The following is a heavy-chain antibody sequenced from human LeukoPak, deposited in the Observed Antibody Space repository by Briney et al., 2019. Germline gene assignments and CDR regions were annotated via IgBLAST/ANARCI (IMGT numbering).Heavy chain of an antibody. J-gene: IGHJ4*02. V-gene: IGHV3-21*05. CDR1: GFTFSLYA. CDR2: INDDSSDI. D-gene: IGHD2-2*01. Sequence: PGGPLRLSCAASGFTFSLYAMNWVRQAPGKGLEWVSYINDDSSDIHYAGSVRGRFTISRDDARKTLYLQLSSLRVEDTAVYYCARDTFQPGLIDSWGQGTLVTVSS. CDR3: ARDTFQPGLIDS.